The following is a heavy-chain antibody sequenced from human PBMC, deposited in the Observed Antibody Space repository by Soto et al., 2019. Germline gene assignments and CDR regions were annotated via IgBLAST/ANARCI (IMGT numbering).Heavy chain of an antibody. CDR1: RYTFTSYD. Sequence: QVQLVQSGAEVKKPGASVKVSCKASRYTFTSYDFNWVRQATGRGLEWMGWMNPNSGNTGYAQKFQGRVTMTRKTSISTAYMELSSLRSEDTAVYYCARRGLSSSSTFRYFYYGMDAWGQGTTVTVSS. D-gene: IGHD6-6*01. CDR2: MNPNSGNT. J-gene: IGHJ6*02. CDR3: ARRGLSSSSTFRYFYYGMDA. V-gene: IGHV1-8*01.